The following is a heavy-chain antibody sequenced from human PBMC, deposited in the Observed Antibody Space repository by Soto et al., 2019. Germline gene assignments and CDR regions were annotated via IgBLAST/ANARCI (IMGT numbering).Heavy chain of an antibody. V-gene: IGHV1-69*13. CDR3: ARANPTTYYYDSSGYKDNWFDP. J-gene: IGHJ5*02. CDR2: IIPIFGTA. D-gene: IGHD3-22*01. Sequence: SVKVSCTASRGTFSSYAISWVRQAPGQGLEWMGGIIPIFGTANYAQKFQGRVTITADESTSTAYMELSSLRSEDTAVYYCARANPTTYYYDSSGYKDNWFDPWGQGTLVLVSS. CDR1: RGTFSSYA.